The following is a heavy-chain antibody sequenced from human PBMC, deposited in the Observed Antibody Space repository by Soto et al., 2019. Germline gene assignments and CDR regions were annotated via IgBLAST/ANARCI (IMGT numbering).Heavy chain of an antibody. CDR2: IYATGTT. CDR3: VRDGTKTLRDWFDP. D-gene: IGHD1-1*01. CDR1: GASISGYY. Sequence: PSDTLSLTCTVPGASISGYYWSWIRKSAGKGLEWIGRIYATGTTDYNPSLKSRVMMSVDTSKKQFSLRLRSVSAADTAVYYCVRDGTKTLRDWFDPWGQGISVTVSS. V-gene: IGHV4-4*07. J-gene: IGHJ5*02.